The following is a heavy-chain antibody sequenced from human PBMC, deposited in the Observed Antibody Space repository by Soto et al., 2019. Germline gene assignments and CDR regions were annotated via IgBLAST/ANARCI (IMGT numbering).Heavy chain of an antibody. J-gene: IGHJ6*02. D-gene: IGHD2-2*01. CDR1: GFIFSTYS. CDR3: ARQGTSTKYYTMDV. V-gene: IGHV3-21*01. CDR2: ISSSSSSDYI. Sequence: PGGSLRLSCAASGFIFSTYSMNWVRQAPGKGLGWVSSISSSSSSDYIYYADSVKGRFSISRDNAKNSLFLQMNSLRAEDTAVYYCARQGTSTKYYTMDVWGQGXTVTVSS.